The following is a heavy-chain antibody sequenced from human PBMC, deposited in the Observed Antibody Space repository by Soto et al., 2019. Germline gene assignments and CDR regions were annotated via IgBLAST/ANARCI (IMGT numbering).Heavy chain of an antibody. V-gene: IGHV1-18*01. J-gene: IGHJ5*02. CDR2: ISAYNGNT. CDR3: ARGDVTAGSVNWFDP. Sequence: ASVKVSCKASGYTFTSYVISWVRQAPGQGLEWMGWISAYNGNTNYAQKLQGRVTMTTDTSTSTAYMELRSLRSDDTAVYYCARGDVTAGSVNWFDPWGQGTLVTVSS. D-gene: IGHD6-13*01. CDR1: GYTFTSYV.